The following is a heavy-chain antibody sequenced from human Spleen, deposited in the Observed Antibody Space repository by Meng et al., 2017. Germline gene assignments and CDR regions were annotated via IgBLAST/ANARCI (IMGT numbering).Heavy chain of an antibody. CDR1: GYTFTTYA. D-gene: IGHD3-22*01. V-gene: IGHV1-3*01. J-gene: IGHJ4*02. CDR3: ARSDIDSSGYYLPLDH. Sequence: QGKLVQSGAEVKKPGASVKVSCKASGYTFTTYAMHWVRQAPGQRLEWMGWINAGNGNTKYSQRFQGRVTITRDTSASTAYMELSSLRSEDTAVYYCARSDIDSSGYYLPLDHWGQGTLVTVSS. CDR2: INAGNGNT.